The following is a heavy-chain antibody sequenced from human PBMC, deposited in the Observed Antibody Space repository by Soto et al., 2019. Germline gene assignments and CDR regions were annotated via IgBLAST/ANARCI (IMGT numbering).Heavy chain of an antibody. J-gene: IGHJ6*02. V-gene: IGHV3-48*03. D-gene: IGHD5-18*01. CDR2: ISSSGSTI. Sequence: GGSLILSCAASGFTFSSYEMNWVRQAPGKGLEWVSYISSSGSTIYYADSVKGRFTISRDNAKNSLYLQMNSLRAEDTAVYYCARDVQVDTAMVYYYYGMDVWGQGTTVTVSS. CDR3: ARDVQVDTAMVYYYYGMDV. CDR1: GFTFSSYE.